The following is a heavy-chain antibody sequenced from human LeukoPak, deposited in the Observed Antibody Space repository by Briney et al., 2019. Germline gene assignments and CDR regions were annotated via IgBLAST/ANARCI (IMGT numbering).Heavy chain of an antibody. CDR3: AKLKYSSGWLLDY. J-gene: IGHJ4*02. V-gene: IGHV3-23*01. D-gene: IGHD6-19*01. CDR2: LSGSGGST. Sequence: RGSLRLSCAASGFTFSSYAMSWVRQAPGKGLDWVSALSGSGGSTNYADSVKGRFAISRDNSKNTLYLQMNSLRAEDTAVYYCAKLKYSSGWLLDYWGQGTLVTVSS. CDR1: GFTFSSYA.